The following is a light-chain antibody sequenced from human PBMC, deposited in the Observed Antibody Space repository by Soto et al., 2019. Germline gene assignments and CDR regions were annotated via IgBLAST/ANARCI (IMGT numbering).Light chain of an antibody. J-gene: IGKJ1*01. CDR1: QSISRL. Sequence: DIQMTQSPSTLSASVGDTVSITCRASQSISRLLAWYQQKSGKAPKLLIYDVSSLESGVPSRFSGSGSGTEFALTISSLQPDDVATYYCQQYNGYSRTFGQGTKVDI. V-gene: IGKV1-5*01. CDR3: QQYNGYSRT. CDR2: DVS.